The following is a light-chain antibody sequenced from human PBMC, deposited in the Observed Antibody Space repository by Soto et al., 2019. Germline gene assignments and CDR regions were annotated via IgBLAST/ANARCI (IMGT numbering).Light chain of an antibody. CDR2: LHS. J-gene: IGKJ2*01. V-gene: IGKV2-28*01. CDR1: QSLLHTTGYNS. Sequence: VMTQSPLSLPVTPGEPASISCRSSQSLLHTTGYNSLDWYLQRPGQSPQLLIYLHSNRSSGVPHRFRGSGSGTDFTLTISRVETEDAGVYYCMQALQTPYTFGQGTRLEI. CDR3: MQALQTPYT.